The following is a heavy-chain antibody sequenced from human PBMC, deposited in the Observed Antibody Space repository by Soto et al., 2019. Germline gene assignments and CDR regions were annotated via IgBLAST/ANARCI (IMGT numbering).Heavy chain of an antibody. Sequence: EVQLVESGGGWIQPGGSLRLSCAASGFTVSSNYMSCVRQAPGKGLEWVSVIYSGGGTYYADSVKGRFTISRDNSKNTRYLPINSLRAEDSAVYYCVKMAWGNNAYWGQGTLVPVSS. CDR3: VKMAWGNNAY. CDR2: IYSGGGT. D-gene: IGHD3-16*01. V-gene: IGHV3-53*01. J-gene: IGHJ4*02. CDR1: GFTVSSNY.